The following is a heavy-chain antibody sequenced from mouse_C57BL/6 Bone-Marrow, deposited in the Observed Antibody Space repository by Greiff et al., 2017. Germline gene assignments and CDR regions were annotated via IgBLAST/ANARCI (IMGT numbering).Heavy chain of an antibody. D-gene: IGHD6-2*01. J-gene: IGHJ1*03. CDR1: GYTFTSYW. Sequence: VQLQQSGAELVKPGASVKLSCKASGYTFTSYWMHWVKQRPGQGLEWIGMIHPNSGSTNYNEKFKSKATLTVDKSSSTAYMQLSSLTSEDSAVYYCARWPQSYWYCDVWGTGTTVTVSS. CDR2: IHPNSGST. V-gene: IGHV1-64*01. CDR3: ARWPQSYWYCDV.